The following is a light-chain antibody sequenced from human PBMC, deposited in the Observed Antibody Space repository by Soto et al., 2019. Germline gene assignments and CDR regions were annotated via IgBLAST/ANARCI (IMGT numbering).Light chain of an antibody. Sequence: EIVLTQSPATLSLSPGERATLSCRASQSVGTYLAWYQQKPGQAPRLLIYDASNRATGIPARFSGSGSGTDLTLTISSLEPEDFAVYYCQQRSNWPPSLTFGGGTKVEIK. CDR1: QSVGTY. J-gene: IGKJ4*01. V-gene: IGKV3-11*01. CDR3: QQRSNWPPSLT. CDR2: DAS.